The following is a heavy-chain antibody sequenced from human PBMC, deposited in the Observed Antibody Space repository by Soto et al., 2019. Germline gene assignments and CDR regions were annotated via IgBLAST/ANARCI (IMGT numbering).Heavy chain of an antibody. Sequence: QVQLVQSGAEVKKPGASVKVSCKASGYTFTSYDINWVRQATGQGLEWMGWMNPNSGSTAYAQRYQGRDTMIRNTSISTAYMELRSLGSEDTAVYYCARERGAFDIWGKGTMVTVSS. CDR1: GYTFTSYD. J-gene: IGHJ3*02. V-gene: IGHV1-8*01. CDR2: MNPNSGST. CDR3: ARERGAFDI.